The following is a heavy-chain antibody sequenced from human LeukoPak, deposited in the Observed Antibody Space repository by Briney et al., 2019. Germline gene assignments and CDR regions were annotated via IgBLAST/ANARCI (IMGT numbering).Heavy chain of an antibody. D-gene: IGHD6-13*01. Sequence: PGGSLRLSCAASGFTFSSYEMHWVRQAPGKGLEWVSYITSSGSTMYYADSVKGRFTISRDNAKNSLYLQMSSLRAEDTAAYYCATLRPRQQLVVDDWGQGTLVTVSS. CDR3: ATLRPRQQLVVDD. V-gene: IGHV3-48*03. J-gene: IGHJ4*02. CDR2: ITSSGSTM. CDR1: GFTFSSYE.